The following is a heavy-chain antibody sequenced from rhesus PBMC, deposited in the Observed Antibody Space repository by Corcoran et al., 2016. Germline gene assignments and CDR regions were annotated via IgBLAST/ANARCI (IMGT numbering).Heavy chain of an antibody. Sequence: QVQLQESGPGLVKPSETLSLTCAVSGGSFSSYWWSWIRQPPGKGLEWIGEINGNIGSTNYNPSLKSRVSISKDASKNQFSLKLSSVTAADTAVYYCARRGYSGYSYGDYFDYWGQGVLVTVSS. CDR1: GGSFSSYW. J-gene: IGHJ4*01. CDR3: ARRGYSGYSYGDYFDY. CDR2: INGNIGST. V-gene: IGHV4-80*01. D-gene: IGHD5-42*01.